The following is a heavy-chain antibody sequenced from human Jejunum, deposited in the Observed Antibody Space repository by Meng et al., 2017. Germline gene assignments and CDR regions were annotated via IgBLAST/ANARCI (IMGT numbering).Heavy chain of an antibody. J-gene: IGHJ1*01. D-gene: IGHD3-22*01. CDR1: GGSISSYTYY. Sequence: GSLRLSCTVSGGSISSYTYYWGWIRQPPGKGLEWIGSIYYTGSTYYNPSLKSRVTISVDTSKNQFSLRLSSVTAADTGVYYCARDSNKYYYDIYFQHWGQGTLVTVSS. CDR2: IYYTGST. CDR3: ARDSNKYYYDIYFQH. V-gene: IGHV4-39*07.